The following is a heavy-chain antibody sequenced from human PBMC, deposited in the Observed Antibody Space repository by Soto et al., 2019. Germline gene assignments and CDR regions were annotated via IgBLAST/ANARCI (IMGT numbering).Heavy chain of an antibody. V-gene: IGHV4-59*01. CDR3: ARAVTYYSYYMDV. CDR2: IYYSGNT. Sequence: SETLSLTCTVSGGSISTYYWSWIRQPPGKGLEWIGYIYYSGNTNYNPSLKSRVTISVDTSKNQFSLHLSSVTAADTAVYYCARAVTYYSYYMDVWDKGTTVTVSS. CDR1: GGSISTYY. D-gene: IGHD4-4*01. J-gene: IGHJ6*03.